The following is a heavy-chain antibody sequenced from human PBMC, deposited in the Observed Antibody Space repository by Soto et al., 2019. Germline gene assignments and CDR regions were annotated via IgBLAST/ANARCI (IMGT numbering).Heavy chain of an antibody. Sequence: ASVKVSCKASGYTFTSYGISWVRPAPGQGLEWMGWISAYNGNTNYAQKLQGRVTMTTDTSTSTAYMELRSLRSDDTAVYYCARGRIYDYVWGSFVDYWGQGTLVTVSS. D-gene: IGHD3-16*01. V-gene: IGHV1-18*01. J-gene: IGHJ4*02. CDR2: ISAYNGNT. CDR3: ARGRIYDYVWGSFVDY. CDR1: GYTFTSYG.